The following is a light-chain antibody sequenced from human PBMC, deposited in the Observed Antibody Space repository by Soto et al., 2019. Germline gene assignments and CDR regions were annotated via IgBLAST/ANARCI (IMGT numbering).Light chain of an antibody. CDR1: QSISSW. J-gene: IGKJ1*01. CDR2: KAS. Sequence: DIQMTQSPSTLSASVGDRVTITCRASQSISSWLAWYQQKPGQAPNLLIYKASSSQSVVPSRFSGSGSGTEFTLSISSLQPDDLSTYDCQEYNSYPRTFGQGTKVEIK. V-gene: IGKV1-5*03. CDR3: QEYNSYPRT.